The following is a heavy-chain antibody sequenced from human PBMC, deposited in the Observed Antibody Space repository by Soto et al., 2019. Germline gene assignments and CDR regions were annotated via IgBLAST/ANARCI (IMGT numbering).Heavy chain of an antibody. Sequence: VQLSESGGGLIQPGGSLRLSCAASGFPFSSYTMSWVRQAPGKGLEWVSSFSGRDATTYYADSVKGRFTISRDNSKNTLYLQMNSLRAEDTALYFCVRTIVGATKGGWFDPWGQGALVTVSS. CDR2: FSGRDATT. V-gene: IGHV3-23*01. CDR1: GFPFSSYT. CDR3: VRTIVGATKGGWFDP. J-gene: IGHJ5*02. D-gene: IGHD1-26*01.